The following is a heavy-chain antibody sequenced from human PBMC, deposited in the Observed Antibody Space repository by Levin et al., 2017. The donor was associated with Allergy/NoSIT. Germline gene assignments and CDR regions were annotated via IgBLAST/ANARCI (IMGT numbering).Heavy chain of an antibody. J-gene: IGHJ5*02. D-gene: IGHD6-19*01. CDR3: ARSDSSGGYLFDP. CDR1: GYTFTGYY. Sequence: LEASVKVSCKASGYTFTGYYMHWVRQAPGQGLEWMGWINPNSGGTNYAQKFQGRVTMTRDTSISTAYMELSRLRSDDTAVYYCARSDSSGGYLFDPWGQGTLVTVSS. CDR2: INPNSGGT. V-gene: IGHV1-2*03.